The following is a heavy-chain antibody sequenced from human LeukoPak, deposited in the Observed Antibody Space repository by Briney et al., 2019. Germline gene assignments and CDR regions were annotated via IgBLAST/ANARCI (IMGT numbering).Heavy chain of an antibody. CDR3: AKVGAVAAVEN. CDR2: IYTGETT. V-gene: IGHV3-66*01. D-gene: IGHD6-19*01. J-gene: IGHJ4*02. CDR1: GFTVSSKY. Sequence: GGSLRLSCAASGFTVSSKYMSWVRQAPGKGREWVSVIYTGETTYYADSVKGRFTISRDNSKHTLYLQMDGLRVEDTAVYYCAKVGAVAAVENWGQGTLVTVSS.